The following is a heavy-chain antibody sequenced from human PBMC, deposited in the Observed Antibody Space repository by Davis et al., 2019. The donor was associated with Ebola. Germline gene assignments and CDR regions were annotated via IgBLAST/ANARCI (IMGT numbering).Heavy chain of an antibody. CDR1: GGSIISSSSY. V-gene: IGHV4-39*01. D-gene: IGHD5-24*01. Sequence: GSLRLSCTVSGGSIISSSSYWGWIRQPPRKGLEWIGSIYYSGITYYNPSLKSRVTISVDTSKNQFSLKLRSVTAADTAVYYCARRTRSAMSTIFHDAFDIWGQGTMVTVSS. CDR2: IYYSGIT. J-gene: IGHJ3*02. CDR3: ARRTRSAMSTIFHDAFDI.